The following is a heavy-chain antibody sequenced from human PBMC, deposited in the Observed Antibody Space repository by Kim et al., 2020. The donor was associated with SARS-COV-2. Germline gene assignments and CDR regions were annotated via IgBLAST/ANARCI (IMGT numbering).Heavy chain of an antibody. D-gene: IGHD5-12*01. CDR3: VSMATMYAFDI. CDR2: T. J-gene: IGHJ3*02. Sequence: TYYNPSLKSRVTISVDTSKNQFSLKLSSVTAADTAVYYCVSMATMYAFDIWGQGTMVTVSS. V-gene: IGHV4-39*01.